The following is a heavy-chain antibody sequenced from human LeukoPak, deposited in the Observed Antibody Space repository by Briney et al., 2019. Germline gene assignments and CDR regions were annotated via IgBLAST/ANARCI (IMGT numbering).Heavy chain of an antibody. J-gene: IGHJ4*02. CDR2: IIPIFDTA. CDR3: ARSDPTTVDQFDY. CDR1: GGTFSSYA. V-gene: IGHV1-69*05. D-gene: IGHD1-1*01. Sequence: ASVKVSCKASGGTFSSYAISWVRQAPGQGLEWMGGIIPIFDTANYAQKFQGRVTITTDESTSTAYMELSSLRSEDTAVYYCARSDPTTVDQFDYWGQGTLVTVSS.